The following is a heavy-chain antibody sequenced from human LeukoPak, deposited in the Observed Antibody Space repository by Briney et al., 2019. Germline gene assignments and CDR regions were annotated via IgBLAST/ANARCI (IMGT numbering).Heavy chain of an antibody. D-gene: IGHD2-15*01. CDR3: GRGTIAVVAADLRTDQ. Sequence: ASVKVSCKASGYTFTVYYMHWIRQAPGYGLEWMAWINPNSGGTNSAQKFQGRVTMTRDTSISTAYMELSSLTFDDTAVYYCGRGTIAVVAADLRTDQWGQGTLVSVSS. J-gene: IGHJ4*02. CDR1: GYTFTVYY. V-gene: IGHV1-2*02. CDR2: INPNSGGT.